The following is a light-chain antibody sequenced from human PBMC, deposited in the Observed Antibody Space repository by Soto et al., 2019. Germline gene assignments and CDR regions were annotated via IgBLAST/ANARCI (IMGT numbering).Light chain of an antibody. CDR1: QSVSSSY. V-gene: IGKV3-20*01. J-gene: IGKJ2*01. Sequence: EIVLTQSPGTLSLSPGERATLSCRASQSVSSSYLAWYQQKPGQAPRLLIYGESSRATGNPDRFSGSGSGTDFTLTISRLEPEDFAVYYCQQYCSSPYTFGQGTKLQIK. CDR2: GES. CDR3: QQYCSSPYT.